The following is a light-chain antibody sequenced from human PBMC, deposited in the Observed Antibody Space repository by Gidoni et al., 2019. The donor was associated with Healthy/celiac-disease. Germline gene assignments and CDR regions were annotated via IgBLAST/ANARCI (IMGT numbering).Light chain of an antibody. CDR3: QQYNNWPPRYT. J-gene: IGKJ2*01. V-gene: IGKV3-15*01. CDR2: AS. Sequence: EIVMTLSPATLSVAPGESATLPCRASQSVSSNLVWYQQQPGASTRATGIPASFRGSGSGTEFTLTISSLQSEDFAVYYCQQYNNWPPRYTFGQGTKLEIK. CDR1: QSVSSN.